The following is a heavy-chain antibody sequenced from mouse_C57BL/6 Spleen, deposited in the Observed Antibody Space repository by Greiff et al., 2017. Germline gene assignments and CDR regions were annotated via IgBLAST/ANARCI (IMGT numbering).Heavy chain of an antibody. Sequence: EVMLVESGGGLVKPGGSLKLSCAASGFTFSSYAMSWVRQTPEKRLEWVATISDGGSYTYYPDNVKGRYTISRDNAKNNLYLQMGHLKSEDTAMYYCARGGYYYGSSLPVGFDVWGTGTTVTVSS. J-gene: IGHJ1*03. CDR3: ARGGYYYGSSLPVGFDV. D-gene: IGHD1-1*01. CDR2: ISDGGSYT. V-gene: IGHV5-4*03. CDR1: GFTFSSYA.